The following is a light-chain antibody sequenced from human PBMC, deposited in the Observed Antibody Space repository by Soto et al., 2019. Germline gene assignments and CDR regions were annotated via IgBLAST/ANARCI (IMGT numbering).Light chain of an antibody. CDR3: ASWDDSLNGSYV. CDR2: SNN. V-gene: IGLV1-44*01. Sequence: QSVLTQPPSASGTPGQRVTISCSGSSSNIGSNTVHWYQHLPGTAPKLLIYSNNQRPSGVPDRFSGSKSGTSASLAISGLQSEDEADYYCASWDDSLNGSYVFGTGTKLTVL. CDR1: SSNIGSNT. J-gene: IGLJ1*01.